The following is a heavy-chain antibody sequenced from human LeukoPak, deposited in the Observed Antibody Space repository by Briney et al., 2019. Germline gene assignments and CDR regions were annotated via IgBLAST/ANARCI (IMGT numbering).Heavy chain of an antibody. CDR3: AKDGEITFGGVQDAFDI. V-gene: IGHV3-30*18. CDR2: ISYDGSNK. D-gene: IGHD3-16*01. J-gene: IGHJ3*02. Sequence: GGSLRLSCEASGFSFSSHGMHWVRQAPGKGLEWVAVISYDGSNKYYADSVKGRFTISRDNSKNTLYLQMNSLRAEDTAVYYCAKDGEITFGGVQDAFDIWGQGTMVTVS. CDR1: GFSFSSHG.